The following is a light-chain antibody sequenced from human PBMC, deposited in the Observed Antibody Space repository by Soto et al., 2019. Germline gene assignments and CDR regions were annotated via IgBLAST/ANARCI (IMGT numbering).Light chain of an antibody. J-gene: IGKJ1*01. CDR2: WAS. CDR1: QSVLYSSDNNNY. CDR3: QQYYSTPWT. Sequence: DIVMTHSPDSLAVSLGERATINCKSSQSVLYSSDNNNYFAWYQQKPRQPPKLLIYWASTRESGVPDRFSGSGSGTDFTLTISSLQAEDVAVYYCQQYYSTPWTFGQGTKVDIK. V-gene: IGKV4-1*01.